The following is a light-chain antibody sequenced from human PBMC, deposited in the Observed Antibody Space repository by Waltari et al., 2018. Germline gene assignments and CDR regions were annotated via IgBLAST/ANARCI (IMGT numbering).Light chain of an antibody. CDR3: QQYYSVPPT. V-gene: IGKV4-1*01. CDR2: WAS. CDR1: QSVLYSSNNQNY. Sequence: DILMTQSPESLTVSLGERATINCKSSQSVLYSSNNQNYLAWYQHKPGQPPKLLIYWASTRESGVPDRFSGSGSGPDFTLTITSLQAEDVAVYFCQQYYSVPPTFGQGTKVEVK. J-gene: IGKJ1*01.